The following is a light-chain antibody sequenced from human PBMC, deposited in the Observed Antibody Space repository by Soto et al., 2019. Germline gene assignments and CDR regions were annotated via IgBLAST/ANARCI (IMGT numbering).Light chain of an antibody. J-gene: IGLJ1*01. V-gene: IGLV2-14*01. CDR1: TSDVGEYNY. CDR3: SSYTSSTTYV. Sequence: QSVLTQPASVSGSPGQSITVSCTGTTSDVGEYNYVSWYQQVPGKDPKVIIYEVSSRPARVSTRFSGSKSGNTASLTIYGLQAEDEADYYCSSYTSSTTYVFGTGTKVTVL. CDR2: EVS.